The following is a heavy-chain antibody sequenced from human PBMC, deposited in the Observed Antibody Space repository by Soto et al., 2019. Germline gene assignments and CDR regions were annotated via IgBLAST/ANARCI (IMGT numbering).Heavy chain of an antibody. J-gene: IGHJ6*02. Sequence: GGSLRLSCAASGFTFSSYAMSWVRQAPGKGLEWVSAISGSGGSTYYADSVKGRFTISRDNSKNTLYLQMNSLRAEDTAVYYCAISSGSHYYYYYGMDAWGQGTTVTVSS. V-gene: IGHV3-23*01. CDR3: AISSGSHYYYYYGMDA. D-gene: IGHD1-26*01. CDR2: ISGSGGST. CDR1: GFTFSSYA.